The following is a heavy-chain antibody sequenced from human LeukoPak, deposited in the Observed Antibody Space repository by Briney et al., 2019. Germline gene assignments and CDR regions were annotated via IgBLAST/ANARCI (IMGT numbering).Heavy chain of an antibody. D-gene: IGHD3-16*02. CDR2: ISSSGKNA. V-gene: IGHV3-23*01. CDR1: GFNFRDAA. J-gene: IGHJ3*01. Sequence: GVSLRLSCVVSGFNFRDAAMTWVRQAPGKGLEWVALISSSGKNAYYGDSVKGRFTISRDNSDNTLSLHMNSLRVEDTAIYYCAKDIELSTWGLGTMVTVSS. CDR3: AKDIELST.